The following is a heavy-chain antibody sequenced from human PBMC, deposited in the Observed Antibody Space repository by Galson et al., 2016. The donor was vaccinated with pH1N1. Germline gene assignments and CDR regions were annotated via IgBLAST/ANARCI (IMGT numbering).Heavy chain of an antibody. J-gene: IGHJ4*02. CDR1: GFAFDDFA. Sequence: SLRLSCAASGFAFDDFAMHWVRHVPGKGLEWVSGISWNSNSIGYADSVKGQFTISRDRAKKSLFLQMNSLRVEDTALYYCAKGAGRYYFGSGSFNYWGQGTQVTVSS. CDR2: ISWNSNSI. V-gene: IGHV3-9*01. CDR3: AKGAGRYYFGSGSFNY. D-gene: IGHD3-10*01.